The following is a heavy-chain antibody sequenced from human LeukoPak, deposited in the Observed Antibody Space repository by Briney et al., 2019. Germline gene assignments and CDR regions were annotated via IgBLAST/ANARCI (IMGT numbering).Heavy chain of an antibody. D-gene: IGHD3-10*02. V-gene: IGHV3-21*01. CDR3: AELGITMIGGV. J-gene: IGHJ6*04. CDR2: ITSSGTYI. Sequence: GGSLRLSCAASGFDFNNYNMNWVRQAPGKGLEWVSSITSSGTYIYYADSVKGRFTISRDNAKNSLYLQMNSLRAEDTAVYYCAELGITMIGGVWGKGTTVTISS. CDR1: GFDFNNYN.